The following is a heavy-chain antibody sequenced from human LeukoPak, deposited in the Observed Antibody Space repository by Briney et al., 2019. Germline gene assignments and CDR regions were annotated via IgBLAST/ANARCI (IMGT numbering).Heavy chain of an antibody. V-gene: IGHV4-59*01. CDR3: ARSSALYYYYSYQMDV. Sequence: SETLSLTCTVSGGSISSYYWSWIRQPPERGLEWIGYIYYSGTTNYNPSLKSRVTLSVDTFKNQFSLKLSSVTAADTAVYYCARSSALYYYYSYQMDVWGKGTTVTVSS. D-gene: IGHD3-22*01. CDR1: GGSISSYY. CDR2: IYYSGTT. J-gene: IGHJ6*03.